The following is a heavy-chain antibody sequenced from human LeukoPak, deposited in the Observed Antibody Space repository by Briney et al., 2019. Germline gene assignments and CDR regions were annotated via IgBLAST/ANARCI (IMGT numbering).Heavy chain of an antibody. CDR3: ARSNQADDY. Sequence: GGSLRLSCAASGFTFSNYWMHWVRQAPGKGLVWVSRINSDGSTTTYADSVKGRFTISRDNAKNRLYLQMDSLRAEDTGVYYCARSNQADDYWGQGTLVTVSS. D-gene: IGHD1-14*01. J-gene: IGHJ4*02. CDR2: INSDGSTT. V-gene: IGHV3-74*01. CDR1: GFTFSNYW.